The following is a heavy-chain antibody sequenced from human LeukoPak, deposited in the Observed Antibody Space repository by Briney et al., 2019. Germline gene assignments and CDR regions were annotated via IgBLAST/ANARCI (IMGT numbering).Heavy chain of an antibody. D-gene: IGHD3-3*01. V-gene: IGHV4-31*03. CDR2: IYYSGST. Sequence: NPSETLSLTCTVSGGSISSGGYYWSWIRQHPGKGLEWIGYIYYSGSTYYNPSLKSRVTISVDTSKNQFSLELSSVTAADTAVYYCARVGAYDFWSGYQGGAFDIWGQGTMVTVSS. CDR3: ARVGAYDFWSGYQGGAFDI. J-gene: IGHJ3*02. CDR1: GGSISSGGYY.